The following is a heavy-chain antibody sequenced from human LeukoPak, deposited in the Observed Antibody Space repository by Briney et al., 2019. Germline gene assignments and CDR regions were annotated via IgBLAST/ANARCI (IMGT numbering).Heavy chain of an antibody. CDR1: GFTFGSYA. V-gene: IGHV3-30-3*01. Sequence: PGRSLRLSCAASGFTFGSYAMHWVRQAPGKGLEWVAVISYDGSNKYYADSVKGRFTISRDNSKNTLYLQMNSLRAEDTAVYYCARDREVDIVATTFDYWGQGTLVTVSS. D-gene: IGHD5-12*01. CDR2: ISYDGSNK. J-gene: IGHJ4*02. CDR3: ARDREVDIVATTFDY.